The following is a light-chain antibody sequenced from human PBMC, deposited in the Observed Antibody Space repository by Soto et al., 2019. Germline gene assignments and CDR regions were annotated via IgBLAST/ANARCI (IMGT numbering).Light chain of an antibody. CDR2: DAS. CDR3: QQYNSYSPWK. Sequence: DIQMTHSPSTLSASVLYRVTITCRSSQSISSWLAWYQQKPGKAPKLLIYDASSLESGVPSRFSGSGSGTEFTLTISSLQPDDFATYYCQQYNSYSPWKFGQGTKVDIK. V-gene: IGKV1-5*01. J-gene: IGKJ1*01. CDR1: QSISSW.